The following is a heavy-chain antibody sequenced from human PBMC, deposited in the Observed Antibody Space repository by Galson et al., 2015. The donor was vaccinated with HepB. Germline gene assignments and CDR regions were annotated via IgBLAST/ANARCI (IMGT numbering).Heavy chain of an antibody. V-gene: IGHV3-49*03. J-gene: IGHJ4*02. CDR1: GFTFGDYA. D-gene: IGHD3-10*01. CDR3: TTDLTSGSYYPYPLDY. Sequence: SLRLSCAASGFTFGDYAMSWFRQAPGKGLEWVGFIRSKAYGGTTEYAASVKGRFTISRDDSKSIAYLQMNSLKTEDTAVYYCTTDLTSGSYYPYPLDYWGLGTLVTVSS. CDR2: IRSKAYGGTT.